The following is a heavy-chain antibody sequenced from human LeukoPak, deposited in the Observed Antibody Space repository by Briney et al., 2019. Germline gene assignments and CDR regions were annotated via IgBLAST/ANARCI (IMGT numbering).Heavy chain of an antibody. V-gene: IGHV3-23*01. CDR3: AKDRKAYCGGDCYRLDY. CDR1: GFTFSSYA. CDR2: ISHRGGST. D-gene: IGHD2-21*01. J-gene: IGHJ4*02. Sequence: GGSLRLSCAASGFTFSSYAMTWVRQAPGKGLEWVSSISHRGGSTYYADSVKGRFIISRDNSKNTLYLQMNSLGAEDTALYYCAKDRKAYCGGDCYRLDYWGQGTLATVSS.